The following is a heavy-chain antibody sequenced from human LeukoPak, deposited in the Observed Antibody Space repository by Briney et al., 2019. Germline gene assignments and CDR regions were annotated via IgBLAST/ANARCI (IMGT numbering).Heavy chain of an antibody. V-gene: IGHV4-34*01. CDR1: GGSFSGYY. D-gene: IGHD3-10*01. Sequence: SEILSLTCAVYGGSFSGYYWSWIRQPPGKGLEWIGEINHSGSTNYNPSLKSRVTISVDTSKNQFSLKLSSVTAADTAVYYCARGRYYGSGSRANYYYYGMDVWGQGTTVTVSS. CDR2: INHSGST. CDR3: ARGRYYGSGSRANYYYYGMDV. J-gene: IGHJ6*02.